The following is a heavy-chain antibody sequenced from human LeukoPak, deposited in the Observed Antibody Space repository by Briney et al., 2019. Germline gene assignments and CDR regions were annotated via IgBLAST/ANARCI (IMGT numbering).Heavy chain of an antibody. Sequence: GGSLRLSCVTSGFIFRSYGMHWVRQAPGKGLEWVAFIRSDGSDEHYADSVKGRFTISRDNSKDTLYLQMNSLGAEDTAVYYCARDDNWNDGRGLDDWGQGTLVTVSS. CDR3: ARDDNWNDGRGLDD. J-gene: IGHJ4*02. CDR2: IRSDGSDE. CDR1: GFIFRSYG. V-gene: IGHV3-30*02. D-gene: IGHD1-1*01.